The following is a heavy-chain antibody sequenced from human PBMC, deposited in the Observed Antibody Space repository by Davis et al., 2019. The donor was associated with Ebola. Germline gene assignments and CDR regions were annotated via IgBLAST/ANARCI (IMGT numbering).Heavy chain of an antibody. CDR3: TRDTRSSGWYGDFDS. D-gene: IGHD6-19*01. V-gene: IGHV3-15*01. J-gene: IGHJ4*02. CDR2: IKSKSDGGTA. CDR1: GFTFNYAW. Sequence: PGGSLRLSCAASGFTFNYAWMTWVRQAPGKGLEWVGRIKSKSDGGTADYAAPVRGRFTISRDDSKNTLYLQMNSLKTEDTAVYYCTRDTRSSGWYGDFDSWGQGTLVTVSS.